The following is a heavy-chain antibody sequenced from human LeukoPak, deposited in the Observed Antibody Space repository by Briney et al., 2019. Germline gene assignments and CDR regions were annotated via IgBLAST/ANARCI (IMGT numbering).Heavy chain of an antibody. CDR3: AKSPDDYGDLYFDY. Sequence: GGSLRLSCAASGFTFTSSTLTWVRQAPGEGLEWVSSIGGSGTTTYYADSVKGRFTISRDNSKNTLYLQMNSLRAEDTAVYYCAKSPDDYGDLYFDYWGQGTLVTVSS. J-gene: IGHJ4*02. V-gene: IGHV3-23*01. CDR2: IGGSGTTT. D-gene: IGHD4-17*01. CDR1: GFTFTSST.